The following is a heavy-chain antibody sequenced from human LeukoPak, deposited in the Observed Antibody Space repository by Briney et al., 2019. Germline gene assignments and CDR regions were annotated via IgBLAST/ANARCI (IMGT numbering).Heavy chain of an antibody. J-gene: IGHJ3*02. CDR1: GGSVSSYY. Sequence: PSETLSLTCTVSGGSVSSYYWSWIRRPPGRGLEWIAYLSHSGSSDSNPSLTSRVPTFVDTSKNQFSLKLTSVTAADTAVYYCARARYANAWYAFDIWGQGTMVTVSS. CDR2: LSHSGSS. CDR3: ARARYANAWYAFDI. V-gene: IGHV4-59*02. D-gene: IGHD2-2*01.